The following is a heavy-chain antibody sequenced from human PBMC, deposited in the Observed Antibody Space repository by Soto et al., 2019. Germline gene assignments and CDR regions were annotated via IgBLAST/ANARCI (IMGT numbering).Heavy chain of an antibody. Sequence: LSLTCTVSGGSMRNYFWTWIRQPPGKGLEWIGYIHYSGTTSFFPSYNPSLRSRVTISEDTSKNQFSLKLLSVTTANTAVYFCAAGEASSRNLAPYYLDFWGQGTLVTVSS. CDR1: GGSMRNYF. CDR3: AAGEASSRNLAPYYLDF. J-gene: IGHJ4*02. D-gene: IGHD6-13*01. V-gene: IGHV4-59*01. CDR2: IHYSGTT.